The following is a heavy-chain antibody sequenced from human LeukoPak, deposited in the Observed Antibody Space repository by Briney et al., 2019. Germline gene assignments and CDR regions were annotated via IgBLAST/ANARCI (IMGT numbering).Heavy chain of an antibody. CDR1: GYSISSGYY. CDR3: ARHRRFGTAMADYFDY. J-gene: IGHJ4*02. Sequence: SETLSLTCAVSGYSISSGYYWGWIRQPPGKGLEWIGSIYHSGSTYYNPSLKSRVTISVDTSKNQFSLKLSCVTAADTAVYYCARHRRFGTAMADYFDYWGQGTLVTVSS. V-gene: IGHV4-38-2*01. CDR2: IYHSGST. D-gene: IGHD5-18*01.